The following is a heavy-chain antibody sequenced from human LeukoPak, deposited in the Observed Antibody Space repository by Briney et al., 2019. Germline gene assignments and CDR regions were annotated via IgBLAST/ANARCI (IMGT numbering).Heavy chain of an antibody. CDR3: ARDSAGNDY. V-gene: IGHV3-7*01. D-gene: IGHD6-13*01. CDR2: IKQDGSEK. J-gene: IGHJ4*02. Sequence: GGSLRLSCAASGFSFSSYAMSWVRQAPVRGLEWVANIKQDGSEKYYIDSVKGRFTISRDNAKNSLYLQMNSLRAEDTAMYYCARDSAGNDYWGQGTLVTVSS. CDR1: GFSFSSYA.